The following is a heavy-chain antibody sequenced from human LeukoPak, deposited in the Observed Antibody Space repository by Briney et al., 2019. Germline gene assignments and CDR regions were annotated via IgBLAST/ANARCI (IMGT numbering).Heavy chain of an antibody. CDR3: TTDGSTTLSNTFDY. V-gene: IGHV3-15*01. D-gene: IGHD1-26*01. J-gene: IGHJ4*02. CDR2: IKGRSSGERV. Sequence: GGSLRLSCAASGFTFSDAYMNWVRLAPGKGLEWVVLIKGRSSGERVDYAAAVKGRFTISRDDSKTTVYLQMNSLKTEDTAIYYCTTDGSTTLSNTFDYWGQGTLVTVSS. CDR1: GFTFSDAY.